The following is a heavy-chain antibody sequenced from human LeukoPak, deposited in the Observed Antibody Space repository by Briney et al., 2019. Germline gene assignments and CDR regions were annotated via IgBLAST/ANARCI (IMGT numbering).Heavy chain of an antibody. D-gene: IGHD1-26*01. CDR1: GFTFSSYA. J-gene: IGHJ4*02. CDR3: ASASGSLLPHPV. Sequence: GRSLRLSCAASGFTFSSYAMHWVRQAPGKGLEWVAVISYDGSNKYYADSVKGRFTISRDNSKNTLYLQMNSLRAEDTAVYYCASASGSLLPHPVWGQGTLVTVSS. CDR2: ISYDGSNK. V-gene: IGHV3-30-3*01.